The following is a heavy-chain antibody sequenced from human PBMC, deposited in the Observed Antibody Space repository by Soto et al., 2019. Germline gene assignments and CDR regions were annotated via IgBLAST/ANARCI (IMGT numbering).Heavy chain of an antibody. CDR2: TRNKANSYTT. V-gene: IGHV3-72*01. D-gene: IGHD4-17*01. Sequence: EVQLVESGGGLVQPGGSLRLSCAASGFTFSDHSMDWVRQAPGKGLEWVGRTRNKANSYTTEYAASVKGRFTISRDASNNSVYLQMNSLKTEDTAVYYCTRGDTQKTDDGSFFDYWGQGTLVTVSS. CDR3: TRGDTQKTDDGSFFDY. CDR1: GFTFSDHS. J-gene: IGHJ4*02.